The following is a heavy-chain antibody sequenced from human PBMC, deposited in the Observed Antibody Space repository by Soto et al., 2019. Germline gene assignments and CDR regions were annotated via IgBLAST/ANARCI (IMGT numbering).Heavy chain of an antibody. CDR2: IYPGDSDT. CDR1: GFSFTTSW. Sequence: GESLKISCQGSGFSFTTSWIGWVRQMPGKGLEWMGLIYPGDSDTRYSPSFQGQVTISADKSISTAYLQWSSLKASDTAIYYCARSHGMDVWGQGTTVTISS. J-gene: IGHJ6*02. CDR3: ARSHGMDV. V-gene: IGHV5-51*01.